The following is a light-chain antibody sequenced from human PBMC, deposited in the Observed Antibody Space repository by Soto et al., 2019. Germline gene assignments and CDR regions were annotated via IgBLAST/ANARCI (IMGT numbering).Light chain of an antibody. J-gene: IGKJ4*01. CDR2: ATS. Sequence: DVQMTQSPSSLSAFVGDRVTITCRASQGIAPYLAWFQQKPGKVPKLLSYATSTLQSGVPSRFSGSGSGTDFTLTINSLPPEDVGTYYCQKYNSAPLTFGGGTKVEIK. V-gene: IGKV1-27*01. CDR1: QGIAPY. CDR3: QKYNSAPLT.